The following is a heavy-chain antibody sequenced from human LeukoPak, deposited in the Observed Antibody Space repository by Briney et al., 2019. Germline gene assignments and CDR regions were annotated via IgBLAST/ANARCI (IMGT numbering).Heavy chain of an antibody. CDR2: IYNSGYT. V-gene: IGHV4-59*08. D-gene: IGHD3-10*01. CDR1: GVSISTYY. J-gene: IGHJ4*02. Sequence: SETLPLTCTVSGVSISTYYWSWIRQPPGKGPEWIGYIYNSGYTDYNPSLKSRVIISVDTSKNQFSLRLSSVTAADTAVYYCASTSGIDWGQGTLVTVSS. CDR3: ASTSGID.